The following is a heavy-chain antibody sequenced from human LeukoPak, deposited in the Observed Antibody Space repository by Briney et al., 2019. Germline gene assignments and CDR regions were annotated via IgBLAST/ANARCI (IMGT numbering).Heavy chain of an antibody. CDR3: ARVPFVVVGVTGNWFDS. D-gene: IGHD1-26*01. Sequence: ASVKVSCKASGYTFTNYAMNWVRQAPGQELEWMGWINTNSGNPTYAQGFTGRFVFSLDTSVSTAYLQISRLKAEDTAVYYCARVPFVVVGVTGNWFDSWGQGTLVTVSS. V-gene: IGHV7-4-1*02. CDR1: GYTFTNYA. J-gene: IGHJ5*01. CDR2: INTNSGNP.